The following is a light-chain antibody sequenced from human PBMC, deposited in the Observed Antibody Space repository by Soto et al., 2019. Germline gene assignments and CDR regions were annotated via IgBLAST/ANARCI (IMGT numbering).Light chain of an antibody. J-gene: IGKJ4*01. V-gene: IGKV3-20*01. CDR3: QQYFTSPLT. CDR1: QSVSSNY. Sequence: EVVLTQSPGTLSLSQGESATLSCRASQSVSSNYLAWYQQKPGQAPRLLIYGVSTRATGIPDRFSGSGSGTDFSLTISRLEPEDFALYYCQQYFTSPLTFGGGTKV. CDR2: GVS.